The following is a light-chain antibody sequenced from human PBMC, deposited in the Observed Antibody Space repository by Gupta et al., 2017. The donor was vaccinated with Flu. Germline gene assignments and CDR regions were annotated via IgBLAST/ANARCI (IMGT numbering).Light chain of an antibody. CDR1: QSIAGW. CDR2: KAS. V-gene: IGKV1-5*03. CDR3: HQYNTYPRT. Sequence: DIQMTQSPSTLSAYVGDRVTITCRASQSIAGWLAWYQQKPGKAPKLLIYKASYLESGIQSRFSGSGSGTEFTLTISNLQPDDFATYYCHQYNTYPRTFGQGTQLEIK. J-gene: IGKJ1*01.